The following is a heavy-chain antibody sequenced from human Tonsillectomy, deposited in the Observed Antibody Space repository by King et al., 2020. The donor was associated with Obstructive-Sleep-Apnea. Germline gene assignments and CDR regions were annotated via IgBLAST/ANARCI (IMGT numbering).Heavy chain of an antibody. D-gene: IGHD5-12*01. Sequence: VQLVESGPGLVKPSQTLSLNCTVSGGSISSDGYYWSWIRQHPGKGLEWIGYIYYSGSTYYNPSLKSRVTISVDPSKNQFSLKLISVTAADTAVYYCARDSYSGYDYWGQGTLVTVSS. V-gene: IGHV4-31*03. CDR1: GGSISSDGYY. CDR3: ARDSYSGYDY. J-gene: IGHJ4*02. CDR2: IYYSGST.